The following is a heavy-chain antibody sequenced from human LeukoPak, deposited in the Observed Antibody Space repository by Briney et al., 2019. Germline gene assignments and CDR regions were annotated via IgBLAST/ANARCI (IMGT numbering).Heavy chain of an antibody. CDR2: INNDGST. CDR1: GFTFGNYW. CDR3: ARDYYGSIDL. V-gene: IGHV3-74*01. Sequence: VGALRLSFVAPGFTFGNYWMHWVRQAPGRELVCISRINNDGSTSYTDSLSGAFTISRDNAKNTLYLQMNPLRVEDTAVYYCARDYYGSIDLWGQGTLVTVSS. J-gene: IGHJ1*01. D-gene: IGHD3-10*01.